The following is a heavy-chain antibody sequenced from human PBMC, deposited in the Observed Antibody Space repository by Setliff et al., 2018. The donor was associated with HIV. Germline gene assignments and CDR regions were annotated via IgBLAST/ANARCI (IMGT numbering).Heavy chain of an antibody. CDR1: GRSFSGYC. D-gene: IGHD3-9*01. Sequence: PSETLSLTCAVYGRSFSGYCWNWIRQSPGKGLEWMGEINHSGGTNYNPSLKSRVTMSIDTSKSQFSLKVSSVTAAETAVYYCARAKSHTLTGDYTGGWYYFDSWGQGTLVTVSS. V-gene: IGHV4-34*01. CDR2: INHSGGT. J-gene: IGHJ4*02. CDR3: ARAKSHTLTGDYTGGWYYFDS.